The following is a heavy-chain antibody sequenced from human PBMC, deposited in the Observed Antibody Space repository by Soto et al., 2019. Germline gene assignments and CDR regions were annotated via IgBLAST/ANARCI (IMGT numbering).Heavy chain of an antibody. D-gene: IGHD2-15*01. Sequence: HPGGSLRLSCAASGFTFSSYAMSWVRQAPGKGLEWVSAISGSGGSTYYADSVKGRFTISRDNSKNTLYLQMNSLRAEDTAVYYCAKRDDRVAATEGGAFDIWGQGTMVTVSS. CDR2: ISGSGGST. J-gene: IGHJ3*02. CDR1: GFTFSSYA. V-gene: IGHV3-23*01. CDR3: AKRDDRVAATEGGAFDI.